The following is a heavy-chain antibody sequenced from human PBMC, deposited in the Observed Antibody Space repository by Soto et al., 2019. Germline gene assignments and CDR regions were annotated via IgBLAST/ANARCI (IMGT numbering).Heavy chain of an antibody. CDR3: ARQRTTVVTQAYFDH. Sequence: PSETLSLTCIVSGGSISSSSYYWGWIRQPPGKGLEWIGGIYYSGRTYYNPSFKSRVTISIDTSKNQFSLKLSSVTATDTAVYYCARQRTTVVTQAYFDHWGQGALVTAPQ. J-gene: IGHJ4*02. CDR2: IYYSGRT. CDR1: GGSISSSSYY. D-gene: IGHD2-21*02. V-gene: IGHV4-39*01.